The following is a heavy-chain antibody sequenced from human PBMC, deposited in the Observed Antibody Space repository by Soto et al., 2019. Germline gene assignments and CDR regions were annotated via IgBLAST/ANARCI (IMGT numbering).Heavy chain of an antibody. CDR2: TNYGSKWYN. Sequence: SQTLSLTCAISGDSVSESSVSWNWIRQSPSRGLEWLGRTNYGSKWYNDYAVSVKSRITINPDTSKNQFSLQLNSVTPEDTAVYYCARGGTDLLEPDAFDIWGQGTMVTVSS. CDR3: ARGGTDLLEPDAFDI. J-gene: IGHJ3*02. CDR1: GDSVSESSVS. V-gene: IGHV6-1*01.